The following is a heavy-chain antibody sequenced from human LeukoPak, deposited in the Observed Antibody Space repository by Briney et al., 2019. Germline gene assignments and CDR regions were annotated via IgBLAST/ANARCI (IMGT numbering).Heavy chain of an antibody. CDR3: TRDKYYYDSSGSLRFDY. J-gene: IGHJ4*02. D-gene: IGHD3-22*01. V-gene: IGHV4-38-2*02. Sequence: SETLSLTCTVSGYSISSGYYWGWIRQPPGKGLEWIGSIYHSGSTYYNPSLKSRVTISVDTSKNQFSLKLSSVTAADTAVYYCTRDKYYYDSSGSLRFDYWGQGTLVTASS. CDR2: IYHSGST. CDR1: GYSISSGYY.